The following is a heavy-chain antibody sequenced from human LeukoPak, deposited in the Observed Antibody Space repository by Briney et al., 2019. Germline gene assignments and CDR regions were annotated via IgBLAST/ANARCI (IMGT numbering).Heavy chain of an antibody. J-gene: IGHJ4*02. D-gene: IGHD3-3*01. V-gene: IGHV1-18*01. CDR3: ARDGGYYDFWSGYYTFDY. CDR1: GYTFTSYG. Sequence: ASVKVSCKASGYTFTSYGISWVRQAPGQGLEWMGWISAYNGNTNYAQKLQGRVTMTTDTSTSTAYMELRSLRSDDTAVYYCARDGGYYDFWSGYYTFDYWGQGTLVTVSS. CDR2: ISAYNGNT.